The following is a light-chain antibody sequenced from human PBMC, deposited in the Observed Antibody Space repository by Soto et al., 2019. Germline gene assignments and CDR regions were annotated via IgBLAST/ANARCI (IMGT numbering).Light chain of an antibody. V-gene: IGLV2-14*01. CDR3: SSYTSSSTPVV. CDR1: RSDAGGYNN. CDR2: DVS. Sequence: QSVLTQPASVSGSPGQSITISCTGTRSDAGGYNNVSWYQQHPGKAPKLMIYDVSNRPSGVSNRFSGSKSGNTASLTISGFQAEDEADYYCSSYTSSSTPVVFGGGTKVTVL. J-gene: IGLJ2*01.